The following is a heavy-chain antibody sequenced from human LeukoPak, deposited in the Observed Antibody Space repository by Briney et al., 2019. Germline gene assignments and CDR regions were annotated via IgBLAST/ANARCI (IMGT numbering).Heavy chain of an antibody. J-gene: IGHJ4*02. CDR3: ARTYGSGTSFDY. CDR2: IYPSDSDT. Sequence: GESLKISCKGSGYSFTNYWIGWVRPLPGKGLEWMGIIYPSDSDTRYSPSFQGQVTISADKSISAAYLQWSSLKASDTALYYCARTYGSGTSFDYWGQGTLVTVSS. V-gene: IGHV5-51*01. D-gene: IGHD3-10*01. CDR1: GYSFTNYW.